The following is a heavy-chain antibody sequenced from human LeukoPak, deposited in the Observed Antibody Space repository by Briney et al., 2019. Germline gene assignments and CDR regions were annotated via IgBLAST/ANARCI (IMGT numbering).Heavy chain of an antibody. CDR3: ARVAGQQWLVRPFDY. CDR2: INHSGST. CDR1: GGSFSGYY. D-gene: IGHD6-19*01. V-gene: IGHV4-34*01. Sequence: SETLSLTCAVYGGSFSGYYWSWVRQPPGKGVEWVGEINHSGSTNYNPSLKSRVTISVDTSKTHFSLKLSSVTAADTAVYYCARVAGQQWLVRPFDYWGQGTLVTVSS. J-gene: IGHJ4*02.